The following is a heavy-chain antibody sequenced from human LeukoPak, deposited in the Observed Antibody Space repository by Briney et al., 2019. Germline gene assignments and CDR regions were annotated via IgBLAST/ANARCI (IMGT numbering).Heavy chain of an antibody. J-gene: IGHJ4*02. CDR2: IIPILGIA. Sequence: SVKVSCKASGGTFSSYTISWVRQAPEQGLEWMGRIIPILGIANYAQKFQGRVTITADKSTSTAYMELSSLRSEDTAVYYCARAGVAAAGYDYWGQGTLVTVSS. V-gene: IGHV1-69*02. D-gene: IGHD6-13*01. CDR1: GGTFSSYT. CDR3: ARAGVAAAGYDY.